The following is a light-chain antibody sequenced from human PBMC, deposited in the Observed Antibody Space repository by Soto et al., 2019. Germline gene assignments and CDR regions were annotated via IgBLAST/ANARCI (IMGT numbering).Light chain of an antibody. V-gene: IGKV3-20*01. CDR2: GTS. J-gene: IGKJ1*01. CDR1: QRVSSSY. CDR3: QQYGSSSWT. Sequence: EIVLTQSPGTLSLSPGERATLSCRASQRVSSSYLAWYQQKPGQAPRLLIYGTSSRATAIPDRFSGSGSGTDFTFTISRLELEDFAVYYCQQYGSSSWTFGQGTKVDI.